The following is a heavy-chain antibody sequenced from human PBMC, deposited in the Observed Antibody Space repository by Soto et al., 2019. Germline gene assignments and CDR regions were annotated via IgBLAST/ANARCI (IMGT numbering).Heavy chain of an antibody. V-gene: IGHV3-30*18. CDR3: AKVTFSGYYYYYYGMDV. J-gene: IGHJ6*02. CDR2: VSYDGSNK. D-gene: IGHD1-26*01. CDR1: GFTFSAYG. Sequence: QEQLVESGGGVVQPGRSLRLSCAASGFTFSAYGMHWVRQAPGKGLEWVAVVSYDGSNKYYADSVKGRFTISRDNSWNTLYLQMNSLRAEDTAVYYCAKVTFSGYYYYYYGMDVWGQGTTVTVSS.